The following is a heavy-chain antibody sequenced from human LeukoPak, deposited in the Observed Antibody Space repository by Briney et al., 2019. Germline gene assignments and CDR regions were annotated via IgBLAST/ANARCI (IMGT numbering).Heavy chain of an antibody. CDR1: GFTFSAYA. J-gene: IGHJ3*02. CDR3: ARDPNCDYIGAFDM. CDR2: IRGGGGSA. Sequence: GGSLRLSCTASGFTFSAYAMTWVRQAPGKGPEWVSAIRGGGGSAFYADSVKGRFTISRDNSKYTLFLQMNSLRAEDTAVYYCARDPNCDYIGAFDMWGPGTMVTVSS. V-gene: IGHV3-23*01. D-gene: IGHD4-11*01.